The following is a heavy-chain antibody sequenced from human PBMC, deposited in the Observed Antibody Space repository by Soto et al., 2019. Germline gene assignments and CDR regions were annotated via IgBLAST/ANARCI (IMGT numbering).Heavy chain of an antibody. D-gene: IGHD5-18*01. V-gene: IGHV4-61*08. CDR2: VYFSGST. CDR3: ARVPVDTYMIYWSDP. CDR1: GDSINSGDYY. J-gene: IGHJ5*02. Sequence: ETLSLTCSVSGDSINSGDYYWTWMRQAPGKGLQWVGHVYFSGSTNYNPSLKSRVTISLDTSKNQFSLKLRSVTAGDTAVYYCARVPVDTYMIYWSDPWGQGTLVT.